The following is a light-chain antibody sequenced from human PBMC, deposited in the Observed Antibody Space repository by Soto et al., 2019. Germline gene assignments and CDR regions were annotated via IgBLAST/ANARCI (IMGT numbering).Light chain of an antibody. V-gene: IGKV1-33*01. CDR2: DAS. Sequence: DFQMTQSPSSLSASVGDRVTITCRATQAIKNFLNWYQQKPGRAPKLLISDASTLQRGVPSRFSGSGSATYFTFVISSLQREDVGTYDCQQSDKLPLTFGQGTRLDIK. CDR1: QAIKNF. J-gene: IGKJ5*01. CDR3: QQSDKLPLT.